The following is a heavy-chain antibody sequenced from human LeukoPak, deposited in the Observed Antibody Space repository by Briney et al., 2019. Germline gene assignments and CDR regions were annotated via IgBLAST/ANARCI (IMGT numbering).Heavy chain of an antibody. CDR3: AREGVGATTSHSLDY. CDR2: INHSGST. CDR1: GGSFSGYY. V-gene: IGHV4-34*01. Sequence: SETLSLTCAVYGGSFSGYYWSWIRQPPGKGLEWIGEINHSGSTNYNTSLKSRVTISVDTSKNQFSLKLSSVTAADTAVYYCAREGVGATTSHSLDYWGQGTLVTVSS. J-gene: IGHJ4*02. D-gene: IGHD1-26*01.